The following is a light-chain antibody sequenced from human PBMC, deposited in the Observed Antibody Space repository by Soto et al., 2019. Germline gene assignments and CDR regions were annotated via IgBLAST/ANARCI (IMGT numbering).Light chain of an antibody. V-gene: IGLV1-40*01. CDR1: SSNIGALYD. CDR2: GNT. J-gene: IGLJ3*02. Sequence: QAVVTQPPSVSGAPGQRVTISCTGSSSNIGALYDVHWYQQLPGTAPKLLIFGNTNRPSGVPDRFSGCKSGTSASLAITGLQAEDEADYYCQSYDSSLSGWVFGGGTKLTVL. CDR3: QSYDSSLSGWV.